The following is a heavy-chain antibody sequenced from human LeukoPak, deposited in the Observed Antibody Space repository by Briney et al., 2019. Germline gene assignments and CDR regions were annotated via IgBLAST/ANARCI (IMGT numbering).Heavy chain of an antibody. CDR1: GSTFSSYA. V-gene: IGHV3-23*01. CDR2: ISGSGGST. Sequence: PGGSLRLSCAASGSTFSSYAMSWVRQAPGKGLEWVSAISGSGGSTYYADSVKGRFTISRDNSKNTLYLQMNSLRAEDTAVYYCAKDAAAPVLLWFGGPPDYWGQGTLVTVSS. CDR3: AKDAAAPVLLWFGGPPDY. J-gene: IGHJ4*02. D-gene: IGHD3-10*01.